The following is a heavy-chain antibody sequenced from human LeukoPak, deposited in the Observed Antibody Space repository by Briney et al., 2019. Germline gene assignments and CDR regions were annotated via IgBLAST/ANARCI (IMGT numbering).Heavy chain of an antibody. V-gene: IGHV4-39*07. Sequence: SETLSLTCTVSGGSISSSNYYWGWICQPPGKGLEWIGSIYYSGSTYYNPSLKSRVTISVDTSKNQFSLKLSSVTAADTAVYYCARRSPSHRNYYGSGSFIDYWGQGTLVTVSS. CDR1: GGSISSSNYY. D-gene: IGHD3-10*01. J-gene: IGHJ4*02. CDR2: IYYSGST. CDR3: ARRSPSHRNYYGSGSFIDY.